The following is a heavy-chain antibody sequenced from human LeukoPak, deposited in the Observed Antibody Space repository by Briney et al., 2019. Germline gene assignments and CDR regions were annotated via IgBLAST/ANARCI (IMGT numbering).Heavy chain of an antibody. Sequence: ASVKVSCKISGGTFASYGISWVRQAPGQGLEWMGRTIPIRGMTNYAQKFQGRVTITADTSTSTAYMELSSLTSEDTAVYFCARGPYDGTFYSDSWGQGTLVIVSS. CDR3: ARGPYDGTFYSDS. D-gene: IGHD3-16*01. J-gene: IGHJ4*02. CDR1: GGTFASYG. V-gene: IGHV1-69*04. CDR2: TIPIRGMT.